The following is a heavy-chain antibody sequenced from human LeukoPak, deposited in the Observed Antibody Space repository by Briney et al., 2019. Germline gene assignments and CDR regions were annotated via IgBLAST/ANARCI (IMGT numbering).Heavy chain of an antibody. CDR2: IYSGGST. Sequence: PGGSLRLSCAASGFTVSSNYMSWVRQAPGKGLEWVSVIYSGGSTYYADSVKGRFTISRDNSKNTLYLQMNSLRAEDTAVYYCASLVYYDSSGYGDYWGQGTLVTVSS. CDR3: ASLVYYDSSGYGDY. V-gene: IGHV3-66*01. J-gene: IGHJ4*02. CDR1: GFTVSSNY. D-gene: IGHD3-22*01.